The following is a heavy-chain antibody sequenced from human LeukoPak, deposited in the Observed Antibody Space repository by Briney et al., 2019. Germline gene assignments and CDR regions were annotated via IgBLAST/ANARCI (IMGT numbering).Heavy chain of an antibody. V-gene: IGHV3-30-3*01. CDR3: ARDAGDIVVVPAAQYNWFDP. CDR1: GFTFSSYA. CDR2: ISYDGSNE. D-gene: IGHD2-2*01. J-gene: IGHJ5*02. Sequence: GGSLRLSCAASGFTFSSYAMHWVRQAPGKGLEWVAAISYDGSNEYYADSVKGRFTISRDNSKNTLYLQMNSLRAEDTAVYYCARDAGDIVVVPAAQYNWFDPWGQGTLVTVSS.